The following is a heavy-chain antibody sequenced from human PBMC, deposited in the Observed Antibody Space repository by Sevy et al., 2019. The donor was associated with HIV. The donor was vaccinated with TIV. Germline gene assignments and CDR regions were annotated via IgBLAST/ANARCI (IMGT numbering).Heavy chain of an antibody. Sequence: GGSLRLSCAASGFIFSNYGMEWVRQAPGKGLEWVAVISFDGSNKYYADSVKGRFTISRDNSKNTVYLQMNSLRTEDTALNYCAKMGEWLVMPNYYYGMDVWGQGTTVTVSS. CDR3: AKMGEWLVMPNYYYGMDV. CDR2: ISFDGSNK. D-gene: IGHD3-3*01. CDR1: GFIFSNYG. J-gene: IGHJ6*02. V-gene: IGHV3-30*18.